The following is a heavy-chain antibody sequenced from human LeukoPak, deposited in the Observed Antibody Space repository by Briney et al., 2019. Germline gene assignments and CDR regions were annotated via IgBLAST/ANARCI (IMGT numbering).Heavy chain of an antibody. J-gene: IGHJ4*02. V-gene: IGHV4-30-2*01. CDR1: GGSISSGGYS. D-gene: IGHD3-22*01. Sequence: PSQTLSLTCAVSGGSISSGGYSWTWIRQPPGKGLEWIGYIYHNGNTFYNPSLRSRVTISVDKSKNQFSLKLSSVTAADTAVYYCARGLGYYDNSGYYWVYYFDYWGQGTLVTVSS. CDR3: ARGLGYYDNSGYYWVYYFDY. CDR2: IYHNGNT.